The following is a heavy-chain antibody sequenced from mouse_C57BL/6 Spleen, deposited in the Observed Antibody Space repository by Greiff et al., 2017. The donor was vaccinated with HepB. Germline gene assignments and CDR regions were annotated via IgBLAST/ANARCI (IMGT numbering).Heavy chain of an antibody. V-gene: IGHV1-64*01. CDR1: GYTFTSYW. CDR3: ARSGRREYYFDY. Sequence: QVQLQQSGAELVKPGASVKLSCKASGYTFTSYWMHWVKQRPGQGLEWIGMIHPNSGSTNYNEKFKSKATLTVDKSSSTAYMQLSSLTSEDSAVYYCARSGRREYYFDYWGQGTTLTVSS. J-gene: IGHJ2*01. CDR2: IHPNSGST. D-gene: IGHD3-1*01.